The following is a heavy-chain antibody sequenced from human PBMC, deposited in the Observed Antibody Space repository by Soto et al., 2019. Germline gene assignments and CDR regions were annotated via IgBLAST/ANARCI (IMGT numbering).Heavy chain of an antibody. V-gene: IGHV3-7*01. CDR3: ATGSDVVVVAATKLFDY. CDR2: IKQDGSEK. D-gene: IGHD2-15*01. CDR1: GFTFSSYW. J-gene: IGHJ4*02. Sequence: EVQLVESGGGLVQPGGSLRLSCAASGFTFSSYWMSWVRQAPGKGLEWVANIKQDGSEKYYVDSVKGRFTISRDNAKNSLYLQMNSLRAEDTAVYYCATGSDVVVVAATKLFDYWGQGTLVTVSS.